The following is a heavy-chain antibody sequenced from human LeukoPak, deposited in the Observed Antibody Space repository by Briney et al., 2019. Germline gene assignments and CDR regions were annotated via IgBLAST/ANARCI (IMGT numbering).Heavy chain of an antibody. CDR1: GGSISSGGYY. J-gene: IGHJ4*02. CDR3: ARGRPERVRGVIITFDY. D-gene: IGHD3-10*01. V-gene: IGHV4-31*03. Sequence: SETLSLTCTVSGGSISSGGYYWTWIRQHPGKGLAWIGYIYYSGSTYYNPPLKSRVTISVDTSKNQFSLKLSSVTAADTAVYYCARGRPERVRGVIITFDYWGQGTLVTVSS. CDR2: IYYSGST.